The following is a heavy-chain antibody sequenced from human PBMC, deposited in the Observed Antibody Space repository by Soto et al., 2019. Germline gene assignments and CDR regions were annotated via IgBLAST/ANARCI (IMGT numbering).Heavy chain of an antibody. V-gene: IGHV3-64*04. J-gene: IGHJ6*02. CDR1: GFTFSRYA. CDR2: ISSNGGST. Sequence: PGGSLRLSCSASGFTFSRYAVFWVRQAPGKGLEYVSPISSNGGSTNYADSVKGRFTISRDNSKNTLFLHMSGLRAEDTAVYYCARDRRPSIYSGLAVWGQGTTVTVSS. CDR3: ARDRRPSIYSGLAV. D-gene: IGHD2-2*01.